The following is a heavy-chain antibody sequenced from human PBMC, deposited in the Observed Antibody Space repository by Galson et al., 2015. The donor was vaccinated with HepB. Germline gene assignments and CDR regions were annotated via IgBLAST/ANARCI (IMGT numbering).Heavy chain of an antibody. CDR1: EFIFSDYW. CDR3: ARYPGYGSGSYYRYFDY. J-gene: IGHJ4*02. Sequence: SLRLSCAASEFIFSDYWMSWVRQAPGKGLEWVANIKQDGSDKNYVDSVKGRFTISRDNARNSLYLQMNSLRVEDTAVYYCARYPGYGSGSYYRYFDYWGQGTLVTVSS. D-gene: IGHD3-10*01. V-gene: IGHV3-7*01. CDR2: IKQDGSDK.